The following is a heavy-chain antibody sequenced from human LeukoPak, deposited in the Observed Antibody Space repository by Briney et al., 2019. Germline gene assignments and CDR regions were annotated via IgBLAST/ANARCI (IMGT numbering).Heavy chain of an antibody. J-gene: IGHJ4*02. D-gene: IGHD3-9*01. V-gene: IGHV3-23*01. CDR3: ARSLTSLDY. Sequence: QSGGSLRLSCAASGFTFSSYGMHWVRQAPGKGLEWVSAISGSGGSTYYADSVKGRFTISRDNSKNTLYLQMNSLRAEDTAVYYCARSLTSLDYWGQGTLVTVSS. CDR1: GFTFSSYG. CDR2: ISGSGGST.